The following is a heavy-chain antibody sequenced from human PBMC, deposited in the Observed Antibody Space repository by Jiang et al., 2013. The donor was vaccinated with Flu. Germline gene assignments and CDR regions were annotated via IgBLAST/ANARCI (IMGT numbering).Heavy chain of an antibody. D-gene: IGHD2-21*02. CDR2: IYYSATT. V-gene: IGHV4-61*08. CDR3: ARAGDWTFDR. Sequence: PGLVKPSETLSLTCTVSGQSVSSGAYYWSWIRQPPGKGLEWIGYIYYSATTNYTSSLKSRVTISMDTSKNQFSLKLNSVTAADTAVYYCARAGDWTFDRWGPGTLVTVSS. CDR1: GQSVSSGAYY. J-gene: IGHJ4*02.